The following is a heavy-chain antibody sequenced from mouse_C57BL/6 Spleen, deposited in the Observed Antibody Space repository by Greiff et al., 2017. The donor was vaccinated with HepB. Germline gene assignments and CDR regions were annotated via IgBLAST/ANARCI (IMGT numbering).Heavy chain of an antibody. V-gene: IGHV14-4*01. CDR1: GFNIKDDY. J-gene: IGHJ2*01. D-gene: IGHD2-4*01. CDR2: IDPENGDT. CDR3: TTEITTLFDY. Sequence: EVKLMESGAELVRPGASVKLSCTASGFNIKDDYMHWVKQRPEQGLEWIGWIDPENGDTEYASKFQGKATITADTSSNTAYLQLSSLTSEDTAVYYCTTEITTLFDYWGQGTTLTVSS.